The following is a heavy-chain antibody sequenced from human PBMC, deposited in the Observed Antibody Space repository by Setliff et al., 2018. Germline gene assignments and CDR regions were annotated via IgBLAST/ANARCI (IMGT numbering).Heavy chain of an antibody. J-gene: IGHJ3*02. CDR1: GGSISSSYYY. D-gene: IGHD6-13*01. Sequence: SETLSLTCTVSGGSISSSYYYWGWIRQPPGKGLEWIGSIYYSGSTHYNPSLKSRVTISVDTSKNQFSLKLSSVTAADTAVFYCARRPGIAATGAIRAFDIWGQGTMVTVSS. V-gene: IGHV4-39*01. CDR2: IYYSGST. CDR3: ARRPGIAATGAIRAFDI.